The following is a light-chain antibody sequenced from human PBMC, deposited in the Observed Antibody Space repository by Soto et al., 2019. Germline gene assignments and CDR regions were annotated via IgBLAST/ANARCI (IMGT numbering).Light chain of an antibody. CDR1: QSVSSY. CDR2: GAS. CDR3: QQYGSSRT. V-gene: IGKV3-20*01. Sequence: EIVLTQSPATLSLSPGERATLSCRASQSVSSYLAWYQQKPGQAPTLLIYGASIRAAGIPDRYTGSGSRTDFTLTISRLEPEDFAVYYSQQYGSSRTFGQGTKVDIK. J-gene: IGKJ1*01.